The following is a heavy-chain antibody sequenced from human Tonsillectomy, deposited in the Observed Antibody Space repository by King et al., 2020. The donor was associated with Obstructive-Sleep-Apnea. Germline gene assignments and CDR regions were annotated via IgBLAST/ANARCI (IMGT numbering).Heavy chain of an antibody. Sequence: VQLVQSGAEVKKPGESLKISCKGSGYSFNTYWIGWVRQMPGKGLEWMGIIYPGDADPRYSPSFQGQVTISVDKSISTAYLQWSSLRASDTAIYYCARQRRGEWAFDYWGHGTLVTVSS. CDR1: GYSFNTYW. CDR2: IYPGDADP. CDR3: ARQRRGEWAFDY. J-gene: IGHJ4*01. D-gene: IGHD3-16*01. V-gene: IGHV5-51*01.